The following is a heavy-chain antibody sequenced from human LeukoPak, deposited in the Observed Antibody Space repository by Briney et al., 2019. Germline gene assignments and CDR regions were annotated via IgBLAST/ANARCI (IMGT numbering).Heavy chain of an antibody. CDR3: ARVMSSSGYYFFDY. CDR1: GYSFTSYT. D-gene: IGHD6-19*01. V-gene: IGHV1-18*01. Sequence: ASVKVSCKASGYSFTSYTITWVRQAPGQGLEWMGWISVYNGDTKYAHQLQGRVTMTTDTSTSPAYMELRSLRSDDTAVYYCARVMSSSGYYFFDYWGQGTLVTVSS. J-gene: IGHJ4*02. CDR2: ISVYNGDT.